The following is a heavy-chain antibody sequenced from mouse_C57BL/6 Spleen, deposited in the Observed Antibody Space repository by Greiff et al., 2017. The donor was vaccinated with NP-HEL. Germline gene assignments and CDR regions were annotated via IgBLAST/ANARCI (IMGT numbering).Heavy chain of an antibody. Sequence: VKLQESGAELARPGASVKLSCKASGYTFTSYGISWVKQRTGQGLEWIGEIYPRSGNTYYNEKFKGKATLTADKSSSTAYMELRSLTSEDSAVYFCARRDYGSSSMDYWGQGTSVTVSS. J-gene: IGHJ4*01. CDR3: ARRDYGSSSMDY. D-gene: IGHD1-1*01. V-gene: IGHV1-81*01. CDR1: GYTFTSYG. CDR2: IYPRSGNT.